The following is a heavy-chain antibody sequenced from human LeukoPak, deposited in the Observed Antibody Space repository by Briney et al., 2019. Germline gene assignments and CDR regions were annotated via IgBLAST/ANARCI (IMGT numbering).Heavy chain of an antibody. CDR1: GFTFSTYS. Sequence: GGSLRLSCAVSGFTFSTYSMNWVRQAPGKGLQWISYISSSSSKVYYADSVKGRFTISRDNAKNSLYLQMSSLRDEDTAVYYCAKGISADGYNFERGADYWGQGAQVIVSS. CDR2: ISSSSSKV. V-gene: IGHV3-48*02. J-gene: IGHJ4*02. CDR3: AKGISADGYNFERGADY. D-gene: IGHD5-24*01.